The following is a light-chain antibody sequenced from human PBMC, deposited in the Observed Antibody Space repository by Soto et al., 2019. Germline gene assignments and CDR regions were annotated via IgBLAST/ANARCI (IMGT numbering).Light chain of an antibody. CDR3: QQTKSYPST. CDR2: GAS. Sequence: AIQLTQSPSSLSASVGDRVTITCRASQDISSSLAWYQQKAGKAPKLLIYGASILQSGVPSGFSGSGFGTDFTLTISSLRAEDFAIYFLQQTKSYPSTFGGGNKVDIK. CDR1: QDISSS. J-gene: IGKJ4*01. V-gene: IGKV1-13*02.